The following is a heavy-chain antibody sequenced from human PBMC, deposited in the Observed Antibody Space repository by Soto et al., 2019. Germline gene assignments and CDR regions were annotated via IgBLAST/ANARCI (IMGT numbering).Heavy chain of an antibody. J-gene: IGHJ3*02. D-gene: IGHD6-6*01. Sequence: EVQLVESGGGLVQPGGSLRLSCAACGFTFSDYYMDWVRQAPGKGLEWVGRSRNKANSYTTEYAASVKGRFSISRDDSKNSRYLQMNSLKIEDTAVYYCARSQGRQYASGIWGQGTMVTVSS. CDR1: GFTFSDYY. CDR2: SRNKANSYTT. V-gene: IGHV3-72*01. CDR3: ARSQGRQYASGI.